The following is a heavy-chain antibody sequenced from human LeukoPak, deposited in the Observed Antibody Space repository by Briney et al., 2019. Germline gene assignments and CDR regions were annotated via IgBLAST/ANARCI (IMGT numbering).Heavy chain of an antibody. J-gene: IGHJ4*02. CDR3: ARGKIVGATYLDY. CDR1: GFTFSSYW. Sequence: GSLRLSCAASGFTFSSYWMSWVRQTPGKGLQWVANIKQDGSEIYYVDSVKGRFTISRDNAKNSLYLQMNSLRAEDTAVYYCARGKIVGATYLDYWGQGTLVTVSS. V-gene: IGHV3-7*01. CDR2: IKQDGSEI. D-gene: IGHD1-26*01.